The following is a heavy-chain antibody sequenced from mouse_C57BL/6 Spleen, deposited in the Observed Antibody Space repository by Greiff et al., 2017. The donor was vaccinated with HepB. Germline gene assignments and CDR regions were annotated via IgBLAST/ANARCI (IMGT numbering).Heavy chain of an antibody. CDR1: GYAFSSYW. J-gene: IGHJ4*01. CDR3: ARNWDYAMDY. V-gene: IGHV1-80*01. Sequence: QVQLQQSGAELVKPGASVKISCKASGYAFSSYWMNWVKQRPGKGLEWIGQIYPGDGDTNYNGKFKGKATLTADKSSSTAYMELRSLTSEDSAVYFCARNWDYAMDYWGQGTSVTVSS. CDR2: IYPGDGDT. D-gene: IGHD4-1*01.